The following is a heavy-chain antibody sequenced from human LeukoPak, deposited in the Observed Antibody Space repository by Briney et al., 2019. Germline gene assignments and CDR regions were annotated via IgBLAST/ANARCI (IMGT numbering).Heavy chain of an antibody. CDR1: GFTFSAYG. CDR3: ARDCVWWIQLWPRGQLRY. D-gene: IGHD5-18*01. Sequence: HPGGSLRLSCAASGFTFSAYGMTWVRQAPGKGLEWVSHISDRGDNPYYADSVKGRFTISRDNSKNTLYLQMNSLRAEDTAVYYCARDCVWWIQLWPRGQLRYWGQGTLVTVSS. V-gene: IGHV3-23*01. CDR2: ISDRGDNP. J-gene: IGHJ4*02.